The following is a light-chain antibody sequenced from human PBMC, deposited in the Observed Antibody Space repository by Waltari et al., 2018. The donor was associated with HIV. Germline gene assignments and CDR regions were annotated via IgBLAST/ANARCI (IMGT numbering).Light chain of an antibody. V-gene: IGLV1-40*01. CDR1: SPNIGAGYD. CDR3: QSYDRSLSNWV. CDR2: CNS. J-gene: IGLJ3*02. Sequence: QSVLTQPPSVSGAPGQRVTTSCTGSSPNIGAGYDVHWYQQLPGTAHKLLIYCNSNRPSGVPDRFSGSKSGTSASLAISGLQPDDETDYYCQSYDRSLSNWVFGGGTKLTVL.